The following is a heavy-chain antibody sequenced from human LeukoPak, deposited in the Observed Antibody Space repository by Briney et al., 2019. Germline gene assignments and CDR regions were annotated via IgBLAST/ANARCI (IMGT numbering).Heavy chain of an antibody. J-gene: IGHJ6*02. V-gene: IGHV4-31*03. CDR1: GGSISSGGYY. CDR2: IYYSGST. CDR3: ASASSGPGSYYYYGMDV. D-gene: IGHD6-19*01. Sequence: SETLSLTCTVSGGSISSGGYYWSWIRQHPGKGLEWIGYIYYSGSTYYNPSFKSRVTISVDTSKNQFSLKLSSVTAADTAVYYCASASSGPGSYYYYGMDVWGQGTKVTVSS.